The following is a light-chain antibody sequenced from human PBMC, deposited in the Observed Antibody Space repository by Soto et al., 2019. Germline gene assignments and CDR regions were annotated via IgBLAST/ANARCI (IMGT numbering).Light chain of an antibody. CDR3: SSYTSSDTYV. CDR1: SSDVGGYNY. CDR2: NVS. J-gene: IGLJ1*01. V-gene: IGLV2-14*01. Sequence: QSALTQPASVSGSPGQSITISCTGTSSDVGGYNYVSWYQQHPGKAPKVMINNVSNRPSGVSNRFSGSKSGNTASLTISGPQAEDEADYYCSSYTSSDTYVFGTGTKLTVL.